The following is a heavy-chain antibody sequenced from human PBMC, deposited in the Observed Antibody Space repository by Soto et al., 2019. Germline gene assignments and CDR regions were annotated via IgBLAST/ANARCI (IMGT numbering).Heavy chain of an antibody. CDR2: IWYDGSNK. CDR1: GFTFSSYG. D-gene: IGHD3-10*01. J-gene: IGHJ5*02. Sequence: GALRLSCAASGFTFSSYGMHWVRQAPGKGLEWVAVIWYDGSNKYYADSVKGRFTISRDNSKNTLYLQMSSLRAEDTAVYYCARDCVYYGSAIDPWGQGTLVTVSS. V-gene: IGHV3-33*01. CDR3: ARDCVYYGSAIDP.